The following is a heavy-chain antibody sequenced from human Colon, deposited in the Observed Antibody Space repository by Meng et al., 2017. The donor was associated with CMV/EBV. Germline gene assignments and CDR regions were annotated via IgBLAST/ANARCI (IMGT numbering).Heavy chain of an antibody. CDR3: GTNCLKCGGDCYFSDS. J-gene: IGHJ5*02. D-gene: IGHD2-21*02. V-gene: IGHV3-23*05. CDR1: GFTFSSCA. CDR2: IYDTGSR. Sequence: GGSLRLSCAASGFTFSSCAMSWVRQAPGKGLEWVAVIYDTGSRYYADSVKGRFTVSRDESKHTVFLQMTNLRPEMTAVYYCGTNCLKCGGDCYFSDSWGQGKLVTVSS.